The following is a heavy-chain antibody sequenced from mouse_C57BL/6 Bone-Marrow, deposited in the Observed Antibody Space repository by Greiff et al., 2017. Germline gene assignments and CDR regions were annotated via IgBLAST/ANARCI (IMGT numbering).Heavy chain of an antibody. CDR1: GFSLTSYA. Sequence: VKVVESGPGLVAPSQSLSITCTVSGFSLTSYAISWVRQPPGKGLEWLGVIWTGGGTNYNSALKSRLSISKDNSKSQVFLKMNSLQTDDTARYYCARNSREPPYGSSSFDYWGQGTTLTVSS. V-gene: IGHV2-9-1*01. CDR2: IWTGGGT. J-gene: IGHJ2*01. CDR3: ARNSREPPYGSSSFDY. D-gene: IGHD1-1*01.